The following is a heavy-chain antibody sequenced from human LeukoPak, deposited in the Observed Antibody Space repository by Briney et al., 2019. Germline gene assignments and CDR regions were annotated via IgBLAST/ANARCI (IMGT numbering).Heavy chain of an antibody. V-gene: IGHV1-46*01. J-gene: IGHJ5*02. CDR2: VSPSGGST. CDR3: ARDRSCSSTSCYGDWFDP. Sequence: GASVKVSCEASGFTFSTYYMHWVRQAPGQGLEWMGRVSPSGGSTRYAQKVQGTLTMTRDTSTSTVYMELSSMISDDTAMYYCARDRSCSSTSCYGDWFDPWGQGTKLIVSS. D-gene: IGHD2-2*01. CDR1: GFTFSTYY.